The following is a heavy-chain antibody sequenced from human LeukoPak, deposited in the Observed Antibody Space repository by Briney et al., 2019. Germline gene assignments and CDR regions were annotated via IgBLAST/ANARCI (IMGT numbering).Heavy chain of an antibody. Sequence: PSEILSLTCAVYGGSFSGYYWSWIRQPPGKGLEWIGEINHSGSTNYNPSLKSRVTISVDTSKNQFSLKLSSVTAADTAVYYCARGRRQKPFDYWGQGTLVTVSS. CDR3: ARGRRQKPFDY. V-gene: IGHV4-34*01. J-gene: IGHJ4*02. CDR2: INHSGST. CDR1: GGSFSGYY.